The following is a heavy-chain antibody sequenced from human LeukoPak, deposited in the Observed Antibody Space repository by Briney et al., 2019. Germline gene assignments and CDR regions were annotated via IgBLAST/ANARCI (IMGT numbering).Heavy chain of an antibody. CDR1: GYTLTELS. D-gene: IGHD3-3*01. CDR3: ARGIVLRFLEWLPPDAFDI. Sequence: SVKVSCKVSGYTLTELSMHWVRQAPGQGLEWMGRIIPILGIANYAQKFQGRVTITADKSTSTAYMELSSLRSEDTAVYYCARGIVLRFLEWLPPDAFDIWGQGTMVTVSS. V-gene: IGHV1-69*04. J-gene: IGHJ3*02. CDR2: IIPILGIA.